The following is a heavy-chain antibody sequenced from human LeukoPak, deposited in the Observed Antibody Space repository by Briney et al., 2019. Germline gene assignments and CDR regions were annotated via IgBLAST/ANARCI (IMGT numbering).Heavy chain of an antibody. Sequence: PSETLSPTCSVFNASISRYFWSWVQQPPGKGLEWIGYIYYTGSSNFNPSLRSRVTMSVDTSKNQFSLKLRSVTAADTALYYCAGGPGISTSGYWGQGALVTVSS. CDR2: IYYTGSS. CDR1: NASISRYF. CDR3: AGGPGISTSGY. J-gene: IGHJ4*02. V-gene: IGHV4-59*01. D-gene: IGHD2-15*01.